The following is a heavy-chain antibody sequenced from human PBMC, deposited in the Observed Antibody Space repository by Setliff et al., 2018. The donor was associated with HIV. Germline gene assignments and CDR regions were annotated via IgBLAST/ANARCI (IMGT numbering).Heavy chain of an antibody. J-gene: IGHJ6*03. CDR2: IYSTGST. V-gene: IGHV4-4*07. D-gene: IGHD3-10*01. CDR3: ARVGASGVPSTMDYYYYMDV. Sequence: SETLSLTCTVSGDSISGYYWSWIRQFPGKELEWIGLIYSTGSTKYNPSLMSRVTMSVDTSRTQFSLKLRSVTAADTAVYYCARVGASGVPSTMDYYYYMDVWGKGTTVTVSS. CDR1: GDSISGYY.